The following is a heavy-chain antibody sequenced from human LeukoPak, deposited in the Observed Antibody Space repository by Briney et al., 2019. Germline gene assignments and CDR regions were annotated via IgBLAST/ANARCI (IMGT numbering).Heavy chain of an antibody. Sequence: PGGSLRLSCAASGFTVSSNYMSWVRQAPGKGLEWVSVIYSGGSTYYADSVKGRFTISRDNSKDTLYLQMNSLRAEDTAVYYCARASAGNIDYWGQGTLVTVSS. CDR2: IYSGGST. J-gene: IGHJ4*02. CDR1: GFTVSSNY. D-gene: IGHD6-13*01. V-gene: IGHV3-66*01. CDR3: ARASAGNIDY.